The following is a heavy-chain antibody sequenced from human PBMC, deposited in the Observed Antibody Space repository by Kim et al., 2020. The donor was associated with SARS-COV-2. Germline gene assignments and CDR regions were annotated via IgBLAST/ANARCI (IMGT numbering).Heavy chain of an antibody. J-gene: IGHJ6*02. V-gene: IGHV4-34*01. D-gene: IGHD2-15*01. CDR3: ARGIGSAVVGGMDV. CDR1: GGSFSGYY. Sequence: SETLSLTCAVYGGSFSGYYWSWIRQPPGKGLEWIGEINHSGSTNYKPSLKSRVTISVDTSKNQFSLKLSSVTAADTAVYYCARGIGSAVVGGMDVWGQGTTVTVSS. CDR2: INHSGST.